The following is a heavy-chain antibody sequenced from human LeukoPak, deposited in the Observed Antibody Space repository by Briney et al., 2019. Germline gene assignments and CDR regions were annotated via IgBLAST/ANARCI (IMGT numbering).Heavy chain of an antibody. CDR3: ARGDSSSWQSDY. D-gene: IGHD6-13*01. J-gene: IGHJ4*02. Sequence: ASVKVSCKASGYTFTGHYMHWVRQAPGQGLEWMGWINPNSGGTNYAQKFQGRVTMTRDTSISTAYMELSRLRSDDTAVYYCARGDSSSWQSDYWGQGTLVTVSS. CDR1: GYTFTGHY. V-gene: IGHV1-2*02. CDR2: INPNSGGT.